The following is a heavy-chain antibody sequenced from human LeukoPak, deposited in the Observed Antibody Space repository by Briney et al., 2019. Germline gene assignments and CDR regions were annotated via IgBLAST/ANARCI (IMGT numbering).Heavy chain of an antibody. CDR1: GFTFSSYE. CDR3: ARDPSWDRDGAFDY. D-gene: IGHD5-24*01. Sequence: EPGGSLRLSCAASGFTFSSYEMNWVRQAPRKGLEWVSYISSSGSTIYYADSVKGRFTISRDNAKNSLYLQMNSLRAEDAAVYYCARDPSWDRDGAFDYWGQGTLVTVSS. V-gene: IGHV3-48*03. CDR2: ISSSGSTI. J-gene: IGHJ4*02.